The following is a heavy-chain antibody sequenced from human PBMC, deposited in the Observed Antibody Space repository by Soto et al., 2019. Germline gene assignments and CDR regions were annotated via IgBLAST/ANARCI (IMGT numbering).Heavy chain of an antibody. CDR1: GYTFINYG. J-gene: IGHJ4*02. CDR3: GKGEGFLDY. D-gene: IGHD2-15*01. CDR2: ITPYNGNT. V-gene: IGHV1-18*01. Sequence: QVQLVQSGAEVKKPGASVKVSCKASGYTFINYGITWVRHAPGQGLEWMGWITPYNGNTNYAQKLQGRVTMTTDTSTSTAYMELRSVRSDDAAVYYCGKGEGFLDYWGQGTLVTVSS.